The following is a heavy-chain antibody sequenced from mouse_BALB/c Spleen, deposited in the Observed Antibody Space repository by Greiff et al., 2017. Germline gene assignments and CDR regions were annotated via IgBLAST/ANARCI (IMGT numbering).Heavy chain of an antibody. CDR2: ISNLAYSI. J-gene: IGHJ2*01. CDR1: GFTFSDYG. CDR3: ARDYYGYYFDY. V-gene: IGHV5-15*02. D-gene: IGHD1-1*01. Sequence: EVKVEESGGGLVQPGGSRKLSCAASGFTFSDYGMAWVRQAPGKGPEWVAFISNLAYSIYYADTVTGRFTISRENAKNTLYLEMSSLRSEDTAMYYCARDYYGYYFDYWGQGTTLTVSS.